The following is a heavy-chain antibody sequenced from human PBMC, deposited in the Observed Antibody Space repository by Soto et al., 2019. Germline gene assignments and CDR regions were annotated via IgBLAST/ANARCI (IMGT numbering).Heavy chain of an antibody. D-gene: IGHD4-17*01. J-gene: IGHJ4*02. Sequence: QVQLVQSGAEVKKPGSSVKVSCKASGGTFSSYAISWVRQAPGQGLEWMGGIIPIFGTANYAQKFQGRVTIXADQSXXTAYMELSSLRSEDTAVYYCARDVRGGGDYGAFDYWGQGTLVTVSS. CDR3: ARDVRGGGDYGAFDY. V-gene: IGHV1-69*12. CDR2: IIPIFGTA. CDR1: GGTFSSYA.